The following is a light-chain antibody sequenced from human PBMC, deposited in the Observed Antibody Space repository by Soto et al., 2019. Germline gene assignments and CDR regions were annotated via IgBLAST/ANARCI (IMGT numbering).Light chain of an antibody. CDR1: TSNTLHNF. CDR2: EDN. Sequence: QSVLKQPPSVSAAPGQKVTISCSGDTSNTLHNFVSWYQQLPGAAPKLLIYEDNKRPSGIPDRFSGSKFGTSVTLAITGLQTGYVFDYYWRTGNTNLCAYVFVTGTEVTV. V-gene: IGLV1-51*02. J-gene: IGLJ1*01. CDR3: RTGNTNLCAYV.